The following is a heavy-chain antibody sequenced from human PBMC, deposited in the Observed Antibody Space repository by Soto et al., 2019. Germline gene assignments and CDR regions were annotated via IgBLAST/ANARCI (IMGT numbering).Heavy chain of an antibody. CDR3: ARDGRWLQSFLDY. V-gene: IGHV3-30-3*01. CDR1: GFTFSSYA. D-gene: IGHD5-12*01. J-gene: IGHJ4*02. Sequence: PGGSLRLSCAASGFTFSSYAMHWVRQAPGKGLEWVAVISYDGSNKYYADSVKGRFTISRDNSKNTLYLQMNSLRAEDTAVYYCARDGRWLQSFLDYWGQGTLVTVSS. CDR2: ISYDGSNK.